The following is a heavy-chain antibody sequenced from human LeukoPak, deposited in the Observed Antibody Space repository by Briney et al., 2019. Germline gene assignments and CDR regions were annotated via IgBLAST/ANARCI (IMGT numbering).Heavy chain of an antibody. J-gene: IGHJ4*02. V-gene: IGHV1-24*01. CDR3: ATGVGSGWYRLGLDY. CDR1: GCTLTELS. Sequence: ASVKVSCKVSGCTLTELSMHWVRQAPGKGLEWMGGFDPEDGETIYAQKFQGRVTMTEDTSTDTAYMELSSLRSEDTAVYYCATGVGSGWYRLGLDYWGQGTLVTVSS. CDR2: FDPEDGET. D-gene: IGHD6-19*01.